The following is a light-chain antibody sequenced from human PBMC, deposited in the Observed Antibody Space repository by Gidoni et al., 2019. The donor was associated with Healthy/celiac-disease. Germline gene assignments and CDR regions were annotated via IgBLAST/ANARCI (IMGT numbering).Light chain of an antibody. CDR1: QSVSSY. CDR2: DAS. Sequence: IVLTQSPATLSLSPGERATLSCRASQSVSSYLAWYQQKPGQAPRLLIYDASNRATGIPARFRGSGSVTVFTLTISSLEPEDFAVYYCQQRSNWPPYTFGQGTKLEIK. CDR3: QQRSNWPPYT. J-gene: IGKJ2*01. V-gene: IGKV3-11*01.